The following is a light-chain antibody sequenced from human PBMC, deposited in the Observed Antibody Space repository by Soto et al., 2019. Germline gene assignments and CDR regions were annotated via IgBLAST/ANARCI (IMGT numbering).Light chain of an antibody. V-gene: IGKV1-39*01. CDR1: QSISSY. CDR2: AAS. J-gene: IGKJ5*01. CDR3: QQSYSTPPIT. Sequence: DIQMTQSPSSLSASVGDRVTITCRASQSISSYLNWYQQKPGKAPKLLIYAASSLQSGVPSRFIGSGSGTDFTLTISSLQPEDFATYYWQQSYSTPPITFGQGTRLEIK.